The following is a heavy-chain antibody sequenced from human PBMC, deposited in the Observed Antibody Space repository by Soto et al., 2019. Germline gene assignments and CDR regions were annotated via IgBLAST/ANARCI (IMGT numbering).Heavy chain of an antibody. CDR3: ASGYYDSSGYFAY. Sequence: QVQLVQSGAEVKKPGSSVKVSCKASGGTFSSYTISWVRQAPGQGLEWMGRIIPILGIANYAQKFQGRVTTTADKTTSTAYMELSSVRSEDTAVYYYASGYYDSSGYFAYWGKGILVTVSS. D-gene: IGHD3-22*01. CDR2: IIPILGIA. J-gene: IGHJ4*02. CDR1: GGTFSSYT. V-gene: IGHV1-69*02.